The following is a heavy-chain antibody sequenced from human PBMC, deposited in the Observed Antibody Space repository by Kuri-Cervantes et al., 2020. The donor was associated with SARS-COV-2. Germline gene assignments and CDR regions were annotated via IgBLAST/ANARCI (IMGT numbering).Heavy chain of an antibody. V-gene: IGHV4-34*01. Sequence: SQTLSLTCAVYGGSFGGYYWSWIRQPPGKGLEWIGEINHSGSTNYNPSLKSRVTISVDTSKNQFSLKLSSVTAADTAVYYCARDSPNYAVRDYYYYYGMDVWGQGTTVTVSS. D-gene: IGHD4/OR15-4a*01. CDR3: ARDSPNYAVRDYYYYYGMDV. J-gene: IGHJ6*02. CDR1: GGSFGGYY. CDR2: INHSGST.